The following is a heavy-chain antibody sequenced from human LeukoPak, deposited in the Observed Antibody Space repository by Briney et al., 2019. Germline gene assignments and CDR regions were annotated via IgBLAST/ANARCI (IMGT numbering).Heavy chain of an antibody. CDR3: ARYTRRWFDP. Sequence: PSETLSLTCTVSGGSISSYYWSWIRQPPGKGLEWIGYIYYSGSTNYKPSLKSRVTISVDTSKNQFSLKLSSVTAADTAVYYCARYTRRWFDPWGQGTLVTVSS. CDR2: IYYSGST. CDR1: GGSISSYY. V-gene: IGHV4-59*01. J-gene: IGHJ5*02.